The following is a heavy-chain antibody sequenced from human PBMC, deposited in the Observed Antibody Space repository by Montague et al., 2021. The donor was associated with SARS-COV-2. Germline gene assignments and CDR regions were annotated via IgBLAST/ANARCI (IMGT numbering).Heavy chain of an antibody. CDR1: GGSISTYY. CDR3: AGHPFKSPWDPRPFDS. D-gene: IGHD1-1*01. CDR2: LYYSGST. Sequence: SETLSLTCSVSGGSISTYYWTWIRQPPGKGLEWLAYLYYSGSTXXXPSXXXRVTISVDTSKNELSLKLSSVTAADTAVYFCAGHPFKSPWDPRPFDSWGQGAWSSSPQ. J-gene: IGHJ5*01. V-gene: IGHV4-59*08.